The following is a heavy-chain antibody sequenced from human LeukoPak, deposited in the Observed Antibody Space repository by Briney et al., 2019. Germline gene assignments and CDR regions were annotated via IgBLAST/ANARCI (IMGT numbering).Heavy chain of an antibody. CDR2: ISYDGSNK. Sequence: GGSLRLSCAASGFTFSSYAMHWVRQAPGKGLEWVAVISYDGSNKYYADSVKGRFTISRDNSKNTLYLEVISLTAEDTAVYYCAKDDAWLRFGEWSQGTLVTVSS. CDR1: GFTFSSYA. CDR3: AKDDAWLRFGE. J-gene: IGHJ4*02. D-gene: IGHD3-10*01. V-gene: IGHV3-30*04.